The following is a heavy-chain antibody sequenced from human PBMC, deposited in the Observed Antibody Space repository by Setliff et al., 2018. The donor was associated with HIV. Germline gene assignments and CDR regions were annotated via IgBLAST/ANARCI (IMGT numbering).Heavy chain of an antibody. V-gene: IGHV4-59*11. CDR3: ARRVVTAIIDAFDI. CDR1: GGSISSHY. Sequence: SETLSLTCTVSGGSISSHYWSWIRQPPGKGLEWIGSIYYSGSANYNPSLKSRVTISVDTSKNQFSLKLSSVTAADTAVYYCARRVVTAIIDAFDIWGQGTMVTVSS. J-gene: IGHJ3*02. D-gene: IGHD2-21*02. CDR2: IYYSGSA.